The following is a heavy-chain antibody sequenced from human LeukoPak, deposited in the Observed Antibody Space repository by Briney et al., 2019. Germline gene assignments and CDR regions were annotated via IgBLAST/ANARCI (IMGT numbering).Heavy chain of an antibody. Sequence: GGSLRLSCAVSGFTFSNEAMGWVRQLRGGGLEWVSTISPGGGTTYYAESMKGRFTISRDNSKSTLYLEMNSPRAEDTAVYYCARLTGEVDRALNDYWGQGTLVTVSS. CDR3: ARLTGEVDRALNDY. CDR2: ISPGGGTT. J-gene: IGHJ4*02. V-gene: IGHV3-23*01. D-gene: IGHD7-27*01. CDR1: GFTFSNEA.